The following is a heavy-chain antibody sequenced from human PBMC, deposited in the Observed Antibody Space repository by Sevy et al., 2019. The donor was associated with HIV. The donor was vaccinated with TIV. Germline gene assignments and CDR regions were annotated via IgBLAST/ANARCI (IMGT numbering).Heavy chain of an antibody. CDR1: GYTLTQLS. CDR2: FDPEDDET. D-gene: IGHD3-22*01. V-gene: IGHV1-24*01. J-gene: IGHJ4*02. CDR3: ATTKDYYENSGDPFDY. Sequence: ASVKVSCKVSGYTLTQLSMHWVRQVPGKGLEWMGSFDPEDDETIYAQTFQGRVTMTEDTSTDTAYMELSSLRSEDTAVYYCATTKDYYENSGDPFDYWGQGTLVTVSS.